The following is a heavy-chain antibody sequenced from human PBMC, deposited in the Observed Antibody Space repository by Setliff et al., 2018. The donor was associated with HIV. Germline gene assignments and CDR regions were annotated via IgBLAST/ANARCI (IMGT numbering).Heavy chain of an antibody. CDR1: GGAFRRYG. Sequence: SVKVSCKSSGGAFRRYGFTWVRHAPGQGLEWMGRIIPVLGMVNYAEQFQGRVTITANESTTTVYMAIKSLRSEDTAVYYCAGASVGGPDRYYYEYGMDVWGQGTTVTVSS. V-gene: IGHV1-69*04. CDR3: AGASVGGPDRYYYEYGMDV. J-gene: IGHJ6*02. CDR2: IIPVLGMV. D-gene: IGHD6-19*01.